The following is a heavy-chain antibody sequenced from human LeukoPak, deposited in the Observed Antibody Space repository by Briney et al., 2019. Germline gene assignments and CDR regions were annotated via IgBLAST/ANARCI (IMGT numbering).Heavy chain of an antibody. V-gene: IGHV4-34*01. Sequence: SETLSLTCAVYGGSFSGYYWSWIRQPPGKGLEWIGEINHSGSTNYNPSLKSRVTISVDTSKNQFSLKLSSVTAADTAVYYCARRRYRVGAYYDYWGQGTLVTVSS. CDR2: INHSGST. D-gene: IGHD1-26*01. CDR3: ARRRYRVGAYYDY. CDR1: GGSFSGYY. J-gene: IGHJ4*02.